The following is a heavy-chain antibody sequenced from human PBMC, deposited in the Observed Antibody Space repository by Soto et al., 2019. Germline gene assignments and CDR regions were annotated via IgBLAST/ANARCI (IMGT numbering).Heavy chain of an antibody. CDR1: GFTLSSYW. CDR3: ARGGGHTHTYYDILTGYPPRRPYYYGMDV. D-gene: IGHD3-9*01. CDR2: INNDGSDT. J-gene: IGHJ6*02. V-gene: IGHV3-74*01. Sequence: PGGSLRLSCAASGFTLSSYWMHWVRQAPGKGPVWVSHINNDGSDTNYADSVKGRFTISRDNAKNTLYLQMNSLRAEDTAVYYCARGGGHTHTYYDILTGYPPRRPYYYGMDVWGQGTTVTVSS.